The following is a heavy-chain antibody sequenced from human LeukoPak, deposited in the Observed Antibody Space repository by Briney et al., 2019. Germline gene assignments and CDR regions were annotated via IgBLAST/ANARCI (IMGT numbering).Heavy chain of an antibody. D-gene: IGHD2-15*01. Sequence: SETLSLTCTVSGGSISSYYWTWIRQTPGKGLEWIGEINHSGITDYNPSLRSRVTISVDTSKNQFSLKLSSVAAADTAIYYCARAVIVVAAAAQRNWFDPWGQGTLVTVSS. J-gene: IGHJ5*02. CDR2: INHSGIT. CDR3: ARAVIVVAAAAQRNWFDP. CDR1: GGSISSYY. V-gene: IGHV4-34*01.